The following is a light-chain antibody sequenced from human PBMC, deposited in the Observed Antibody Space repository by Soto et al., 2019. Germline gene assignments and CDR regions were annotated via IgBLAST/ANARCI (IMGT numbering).Light chain of an antibody. Sequence: EFVLTQSPGTLSLSPGERATLSCRASQSVSSSYLAWYQQKPGQAPRLLIYGASSRATGIPDRFSGSGSGTDFTLTISRVEPEDFAVYYCQQYGMSPWTFGQGTKVDIK. CDR2: GAS. CDR3: QQYGMSPWT. CDR1: QSVSSSY. V-gene: IGKV3-20*01. J-gene: IGKJ1*01.